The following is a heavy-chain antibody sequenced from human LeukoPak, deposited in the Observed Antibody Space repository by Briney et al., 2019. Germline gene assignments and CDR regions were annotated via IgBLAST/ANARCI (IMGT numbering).Heavy chain of an antibody. CDR3: AKLVGATIYYYYGMDV. V-gene: IGHV3-23*01. D-gene: IGHD1-26*01. CDR1: GFTFSSYA. J-gene: IGHJ6*02. Sequence: PGGSLRLSCAASGFTFSSYAMSWFRQAAGKGLEWVSAISGSGGSTYYADSVKGRFTISRDNSKNTLYLQMNSLRAEDTAVYYCAKLVGATIYYYYGMDVWGQGTTVTVSS. CDR2: ISGSGGST.